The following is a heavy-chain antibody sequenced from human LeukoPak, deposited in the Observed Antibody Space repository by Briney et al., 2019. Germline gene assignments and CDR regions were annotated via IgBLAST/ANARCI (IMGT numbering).Heavy chain of an antibody. CDR3: AREAQYCSGGRCYGGYFQH. V-gene: IGHV4-61*02. D-gene: IGHD2-15*01. J-gene: IGHJ1*01. CDR2: IYTSGST. CDR1: GGSISSGSYY. Sequence: SETLSLTCTVSGGSISSGSYYWSWIRQPAGKGLEWIGRIYTSGSTNYNPSLKSRVTISVDTSKNQFSLKLSSVTAADTAVYYCAREAQYCSGGRCYGGYFQHWGQGTLVTVSS.